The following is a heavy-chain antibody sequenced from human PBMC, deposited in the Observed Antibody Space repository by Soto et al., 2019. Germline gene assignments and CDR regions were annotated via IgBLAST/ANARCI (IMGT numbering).Heavy chain of an antibody. V-gene: IGHV4-31*03. CDR3: ARDTNSLDL. Sequence: TLSLTCTVSGGSISSAGYCWTWIRQHPGKGLEWIGYVSYTGSTFYNPSLKSRLTISVDTSRNQFSLRLTYLTAADTAVYFCARDTNSLDLWGQGILVTVSS. CDR1: GGSISSAGYC. D-gene: IGHD2-8*01. CDR2: VSYTGST. J-gene: IGHJ5*02.